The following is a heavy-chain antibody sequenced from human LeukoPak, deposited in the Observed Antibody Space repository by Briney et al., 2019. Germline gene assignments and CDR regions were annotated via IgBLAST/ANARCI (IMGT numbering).Heavy chain of an antibody. V-gene: IGHV3-23*01. CDR3: AKRRTYYDILTGYSYFDY. Sequence: PGGSLRLSCAASGFTFSSYGMTWVRQAPGKGLEWVSDISGGGIRKDYADSVKGRFTISRDNSRHTLYLQMNSLRAEDTAVYYCAKRRTYYDILTGYSYFDYWGQGTLVTVSS. D-gene: IGHD3-9*01. J-gene: IGHJ4*02. CDR2: ISGGGIRK. CDR1: GFTFSSYG.